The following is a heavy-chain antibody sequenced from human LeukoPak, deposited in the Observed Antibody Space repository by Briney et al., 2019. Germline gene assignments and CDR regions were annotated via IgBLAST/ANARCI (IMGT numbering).Heavy chain of an antibody. CDR1: GLTFSNYG. CDR2: IFSDGSNK. V-gene: IGHV3-33*08. Sequence: GGSLRLSCEVSGLTFSNYGMHWVRQAPGKGLEWVAVIFSDGSNKYYADSVKGRFTVSRDNSKNTLYLQMNSLRAEDTAVYYCALKGSLNWFDPWGQGTLVTVSS. CDR3: ALKGSLNWFDP. J-gene: IGHJ5*02.